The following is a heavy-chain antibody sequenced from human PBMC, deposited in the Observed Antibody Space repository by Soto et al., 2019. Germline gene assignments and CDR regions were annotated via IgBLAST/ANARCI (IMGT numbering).Heavy chain of an antibody. Sequence: SETLSLTCTVSGVTVSSDAYYWSWIRQHPGRGLERIGNIYHTGSTYYSPSLKSRVVISLDTSKNQFSLRLTSVTAADTAVYFCARYRFSGTRWSKFDYWGQGTLVTVSS. CDR2: IYHTGST. J-gene: IGHJ4*02. D-gene: IGHD3-16*02. V-gene: IGHV4-31*03. CDR1: GVTVSSDAYY. CDR3: ARYRFSGTRWSKFDY.